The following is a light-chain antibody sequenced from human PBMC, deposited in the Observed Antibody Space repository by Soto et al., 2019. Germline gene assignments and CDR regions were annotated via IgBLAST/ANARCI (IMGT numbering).Light chain of an antibody. Sequence: EIVLTQSPATLSLSPGERATLSCRASQSVSSYLAWYQQKPGQAPRLLIYDASNRATGIPARFSGSGSGTDFTLTISSLEPEDFAVYYCQQRSSWPPTFGQGTRWMS. CDR2: DAS. V-gene: IGKV3-11*01. CDR3: QQRSSWPPT. CDR1: QSVSSY. J-gene: IGKJ1*01.